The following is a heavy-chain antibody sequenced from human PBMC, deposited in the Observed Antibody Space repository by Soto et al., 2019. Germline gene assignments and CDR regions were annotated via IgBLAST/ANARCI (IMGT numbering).Heavy chain of an antibody. Sequence: QVQLVQSGAEVKKPGASVKVSCKTSGFTFSNYYIHWVRQAPGQGLEWMGIINPGSGTTNYAQKFQGRLTVTWGTSTSTVYMQLSSLTADDAAVYYCARPTVYCFDYWGQGPLITVSS. CDR1: GFTFSNYY. J-gene: IGHJ4*02. V-gene: IGHV1-46*03. D-gene: IGHD4-17*01. CDR3: ARPTVYCFDY. CDR2: INPGSGTT.